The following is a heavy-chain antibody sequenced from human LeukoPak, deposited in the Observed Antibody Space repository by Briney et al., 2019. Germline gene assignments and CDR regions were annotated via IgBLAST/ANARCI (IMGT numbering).Heavy chain of an antibody. CDR3: ATRDCSGGSCQGEWWFDP. Sequence: ASVTVSCTVSGYTLTELSRHWVRQAPGKGLEWMGDFDPGGGETINAQKFQGRVTMNEDTSTDTAYMELSSLRSEDTAVYYCATRDCSGGSCQGEWWFDPWGQGTLVTVSS. J-gene: IGHJ5*02. CDR2: FDPGGGET. D-gene: IGHD2-15*01. CDR1: GYTLTELS. V-gene: IGHV1-24*01.